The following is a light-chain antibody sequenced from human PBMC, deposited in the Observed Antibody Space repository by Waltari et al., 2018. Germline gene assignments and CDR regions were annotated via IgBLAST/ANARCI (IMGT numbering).Light chain of an antibody. CDR2: ENR. CDR3: GTWESSLSGAV. Sequence: QSVLTQPPSVSAAPGQRVTISCSGGSSNIGNNYVSWYRQFPGTAPKLLIYENRGRPAGSAGRCSGTKAGTSATRDITGLQAGDEADYYCGTWESSLSGAVFGGGTHLTVL. V-gene: IGLV1-51*02. J-gene: IGLJ7*01. CDR1: SSNIGNNY.